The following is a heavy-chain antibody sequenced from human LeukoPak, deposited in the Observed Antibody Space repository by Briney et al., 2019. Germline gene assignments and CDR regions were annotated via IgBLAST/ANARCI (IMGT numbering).Heavy chain of an antibody. V-gene: IGHV1-8*03. D-gene: IGHD2-8*01. CDR1: GYTFSNYD. Sequence: ASVKVSCKASGYTFSNYDVNWVRQAPGQGLEWMGWMNPNSGNTGYAQKFQGRVTITRNTSISTAYMELSSLRAEDTALYYCAREADCTNGVCYADFDYWGQGTLVTVSS. CDR2: MNPNSGNT. J-gene: IGHJ4*02. CDR3: AREADCTNGVCYADFDY.